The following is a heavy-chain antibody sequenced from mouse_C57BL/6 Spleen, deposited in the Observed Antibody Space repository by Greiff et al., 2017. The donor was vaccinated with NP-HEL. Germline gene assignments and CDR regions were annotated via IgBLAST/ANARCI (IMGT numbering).Heavy chain of an antibody. CDR1: GYTFTTYP. Sequence: QVQLQQSGAELVKPGASVKMSCKASGYTFTTYPIEWMKQNHGKSLEWIGNFHPYNDDTEYNEKFKGKATLTVDKSSSTVYLELSRLTSDDSAVYYCARRGYYGRGFAYWGQGTLVTVSA. D-gene: IGHD1-1*01. V-gene: IGHV1-47*01. CDR2: FHPYNDDT. J-gene: IGHJ3*01. CDR3: ARRGYYGRGFAY.